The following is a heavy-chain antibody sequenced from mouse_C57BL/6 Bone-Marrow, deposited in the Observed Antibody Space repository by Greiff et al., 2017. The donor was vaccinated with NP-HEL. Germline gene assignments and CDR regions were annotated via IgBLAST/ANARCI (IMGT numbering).Heavy chain of an antibody. V-gene: IGHV7-1*01. CDR1: GFTFSDFY. J-gene: IGHJ4*01. CDR3: ARDAPSYDGYPYAMDY. CDR2: SRNKANDYTT. Sequence: EVQRVESGGGLVQSGRSLRLSCATSGFTFSDFYMEWVRQAPGKGLEWIAASRNKANDYTTEYSASVKGRFIVSRDTSQSILYLQMNALRAEDTAIYYCARDAPSYDGYPYAMDYWGQGTSVTVSS. D-gene: IGHD2-3*01.